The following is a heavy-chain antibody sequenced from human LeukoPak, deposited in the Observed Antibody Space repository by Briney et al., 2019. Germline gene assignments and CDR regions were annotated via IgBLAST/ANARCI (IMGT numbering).Heavy chain of an antibody. D-gene: IGHD5-24*01. CDR3: ASRDGYNNFDY. J-gene: IGHJ4*02. CDR2: IIPIFGTA. V-gene: IGHV1-69*13. Sequence: SVKVSYKASGGTFSSYAISWVRQAPGQGLEWMGGIIPIFGTANYAQKFQGRVTITADESTSTAYMELSSLRSEDTAVYYCASRDGYNNFDYWGQGTLVTVSS. CDR1: GGTFSSYA.